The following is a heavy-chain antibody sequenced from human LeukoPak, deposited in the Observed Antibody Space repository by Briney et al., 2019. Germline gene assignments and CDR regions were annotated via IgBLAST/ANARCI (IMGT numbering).Heavy chain of an antibody. J-gene: IGHJ3*02. CDR3: AKDLLGYSSGPSWGAFDI. CDR2: ISWNSGSI. Sequence: GRSLRLSCAASGFAFDDYAMHWVRQAPGKCLEWVSGISWNSGSIRYADSVKCRFTISRDNAKNSLYLQMNSLRPEDTALYYCAKDLLGYSSGPSWGAFDIWGQGTMVTVSS. V-gene: IGHV3-9*01. D-gene: IGHD6-19*01. CDR1: GFAFDDYA.